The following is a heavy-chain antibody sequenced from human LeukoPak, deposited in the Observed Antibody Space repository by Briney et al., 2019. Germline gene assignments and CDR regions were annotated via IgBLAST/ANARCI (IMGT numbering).Heavy chain of an antibody. Sequence: SETLSLTCAVYGGSFSGYYWSWIRQPPGKGPEWIGEINHSGSTNYNPSLKSRVTISVDTSKNQFSLKLSSVTAADTAVYYCARRGYRRGIAAAGTGYFDYWGQGTLVTVSS. V-gene: IGHV4-34*01. J-gene: IGHJ4*02. CDR3: ARRGYRRGIAAAGTGYFDY. D-gene: IGHD6-13*01. CDR1: GGSFSGYY. CDR2: INHSGST.